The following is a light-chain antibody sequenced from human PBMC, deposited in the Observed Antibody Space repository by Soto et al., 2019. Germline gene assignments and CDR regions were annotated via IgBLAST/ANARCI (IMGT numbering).Light chain of an antibody. CDR2: AAS. CDR1: QSVSSTY. V-gene: IGKV3D-20*02. Sequence: EVVLTQSPGTLSLSPGERATLSCRASQSVSSTYLAWYQQKPGQAPRLLIYAASSRDTGIPDRFSGSGSGTDFTLTISSLEPEDFAVYYCQQRSNWPTFGQGTKVDIK. J-gene: IGKJ1*01. CDR3: QQRSNWPT.